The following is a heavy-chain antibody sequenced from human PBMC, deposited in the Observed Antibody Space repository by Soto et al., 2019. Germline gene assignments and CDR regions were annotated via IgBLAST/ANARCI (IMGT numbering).Heavy chain of an antibody. V-gene: IGHV3-33*01. CDR2: ISPK. CDR1: GFSFRTYG. D-gene: IGHD1-1*01. J-gene: IGHJ3*01. Sequence: QVQLVESGGGLVQPGTSLRLSCAVSGFSFRTYGFHWVRQPPGKGLEWVAVISPKGLSDSVEGRFTISRDNSKDTLYLQMNNLRAEDMAVYYCARDDAFGNENAFDLWGQGTMVTVSS. CDR3: ARDDAFGNENAFDL.